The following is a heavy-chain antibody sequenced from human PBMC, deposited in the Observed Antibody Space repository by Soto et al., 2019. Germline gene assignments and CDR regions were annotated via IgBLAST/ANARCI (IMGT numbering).Heavy chain of an antibody. Sequence: QVQLQQWGAGLLKPSETLSLTCAVYGGFVSSGSYYWSWIRQPPGKGLEWIGEMSHSGGTHFNPSLKSRVNISVDTSKNKFSLKMSSVTAADTALYYCARVERGTATTVVDAFDIWGPGTMVTVSS. J-gene: IGHJ3*02. CDR2: MSHSGGT. CDR3: ARVERGTATTVVDAFDI. D-gene: IGHD1-1*01. CDR1: GGFVSSGSYY. V-gene: IGHV4-34*01.